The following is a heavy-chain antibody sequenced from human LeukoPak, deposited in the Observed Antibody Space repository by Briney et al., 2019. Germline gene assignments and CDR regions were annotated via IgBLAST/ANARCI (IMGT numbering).Heavy chain of an antibody. J-gene: IGHJ4*02. CDR2: ISGSAART. V-gene: IGHV3-66*02. D-gene: IGHD6-19*01. CDR1: GFIVSSNY. Sequence: GGSLRLSCAASGFIVSSNYMSWVRQAPGKGLEWVSAISGSAARTFYADSVKGRFTISRDNSKNTLYLQMNSLRAEDTAVYYCAKVRSSGWYFDYWGQGTLVTVSS. CDR3: AKVRSSGWYFDY.